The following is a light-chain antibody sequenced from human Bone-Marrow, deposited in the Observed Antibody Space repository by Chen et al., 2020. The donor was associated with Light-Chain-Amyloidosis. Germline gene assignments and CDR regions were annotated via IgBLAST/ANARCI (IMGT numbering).Light chain of an antibody. V-gene: IGKV1-39*01. CDR1: QSISSY. Sequence: IQMTQSPSSLSASVGDRVTITCRASQSISSYLNWYRQEPGKAPKLLIRAASSLHSGVPSRFRGSGSGTDFALSITSLQPEDFATYYCQQTFITPWTFGQGTRVEI. J-gene: IGKJ1*01. CDR3: QQTFITPWT. CDR2: AAS.